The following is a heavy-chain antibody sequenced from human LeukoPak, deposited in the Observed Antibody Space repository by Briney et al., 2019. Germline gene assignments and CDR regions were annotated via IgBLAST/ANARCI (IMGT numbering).Heavy chain of an antibody. CDR3: ARVRYYGTGSAP. D-gene: IGHD3-10*01. Sequence: AGGPLRLSCAASGFTFSDYYMSWLRQAPGKGLEGVSHCSSSGSTMFYADSMKGRFTISRDNAKNSLYLQMNTLRAEDTAVYYCARVRYYGTGSAPWGQGTLVTVSS. CDR2: CSSSGSTM. V-gene: IGHV3-11*04. CDR1: GFTFSDYY. J-gene: IGHJ5*02.